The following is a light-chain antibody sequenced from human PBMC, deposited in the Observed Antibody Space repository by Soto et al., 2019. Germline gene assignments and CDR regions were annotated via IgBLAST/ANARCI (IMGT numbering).Light chain of an antibody. CDR2: AAY. V-gene: IGKV1-12*01. CDR1: QDIDSW. CDR3: QQGNSFPWT. Sequence: DIQMTQSPSSVFASVGDSVTITCRASQDIDSWLAWYQQKPGKAPKLLIYAAYSFQSGVTLRFSGSGSGTDFTLTIASLHPEDFATYYCQQGNSFPWTVGQGTKVEIK. J-gene: IGKJ1*01.